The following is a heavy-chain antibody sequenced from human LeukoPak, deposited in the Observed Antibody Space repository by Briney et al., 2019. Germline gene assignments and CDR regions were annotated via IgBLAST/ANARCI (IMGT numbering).Heavy chain of an antibody. J-gene: IGHJ4*02. CDR1: GGSFSGYY. CDR2: INHSGST. D-gene: IGHD6-19*01. Sequence: SETLSLTCAVYGGSFSGYYWSRIRQPPGKGLEWIGEINHSGSTNYNPSLKSRVTISVDTSKNQFSLKLSSVTAADTAVYYCASAKKRGIAVALLAYYFDYWGQGTLVTVSS. CDR3: ASAKKRGIAVALLAYYFDY. V-gene: IGHV4-34*01.